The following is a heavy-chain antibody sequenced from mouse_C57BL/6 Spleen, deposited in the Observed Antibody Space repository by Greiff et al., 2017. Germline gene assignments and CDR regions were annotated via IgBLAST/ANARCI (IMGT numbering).Heavy chain of an antibody. CDR3: ARKGYGKMGDYFDY. CDR2: IYPGDGDT. J-gene: IGHJ2*01. D-gene: IGHD2-1*01. CDR1: GYAFGSYW. Sequence: VQLQQSGAELVKPGASVKISCKASGYAFGSYWMNWVKQRPGKGLEWIGQIYPGDGDTNYNGKFKGKATLTADKSSSTAYMQLSSLTSEDSAVYFCARKGYGKMGDYFDYWGQGTTLTVSS. V-gene: IGHV1-80*01.